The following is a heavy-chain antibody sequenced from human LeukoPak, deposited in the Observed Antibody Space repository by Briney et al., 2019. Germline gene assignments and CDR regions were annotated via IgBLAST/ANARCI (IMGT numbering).Heavy chain of an antibody. CDR1: GFTFDDYA. J-gene: IGHJ4*02. D-gene: IGHD3-22*01. CDR2: ISWNSGSI. V-gene: IGHV3-9*01. CDR3: AKDLYYYDSSGYSPFDY. Sequence: GGSLRLSCAASGFTFDDYATHWVRQAPGKGLEWVSGISWNSGSIGYADSVKGRFTISRDNAKSSLYLQMNSLRAEDTAVYYCAKDLYYYDSSGYSPFDYWGQGTLVTVSS.